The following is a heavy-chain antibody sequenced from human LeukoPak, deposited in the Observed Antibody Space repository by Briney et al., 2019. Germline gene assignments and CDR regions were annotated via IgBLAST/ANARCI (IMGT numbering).Heavy chain of an antibody. CDR3: ARGRGSLTY. D-gene: IGHD3-10*01. V-gene: IGHV4-59*01. Sequence: SETLSLTCTVSGGSISSYYWGWIRQPPGKGLEWIGYFYDTRSPKYNPSLERRVTTSVDMSRNQFSLNLTSVTAADTAVYYRARGRGSLTYWGQGTLATVSS. J-gene: IGHJ4*02. CDR2: FYDTRSP. CDR1: GGSISSYY.